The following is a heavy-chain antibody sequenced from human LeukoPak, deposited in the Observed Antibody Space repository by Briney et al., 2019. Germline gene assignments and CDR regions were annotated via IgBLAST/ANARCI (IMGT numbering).Heavy chain of an antibody. V-gene: IGHV4-4*09. CDR2: IYTSGST. J-gene: IGHJ4*02. CDR3: ARHLTGSSVCIEY. CDR1: DGSISNYY. D-gene: IGHD2-8*02. Sequence: SETLSLTCTVSDGSISNYYWSWIRQPPGKGLEWIGYIYTSGSTNYNPSLKSRVTISVDTSKNQFSLKLSSVTVADTAVYYCARHLTGSSVCIEYWGQGTLVTVSS.